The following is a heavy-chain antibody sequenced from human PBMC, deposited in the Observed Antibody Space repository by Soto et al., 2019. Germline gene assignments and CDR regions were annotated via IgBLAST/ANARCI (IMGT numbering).Heavy chain of an antibody. CDR1: GGSISSGDYY. Sequence: QVQLQESGPGLVKPSQTLSLTCTVSGGSISSGDYYWNWIRQPPGKGLEWIGYIFYSGSTYYNPSLKSRITISVDTSKNQSSLKLSSVTAADTAVYSCARVSYYYGSGSSSDYWGQGTLVTVSS. D-gene: IGHD3-10*01. J-gene: IGHJ4*02. CDR3: ARVSYYYGSGSSSDY. V-gene: IGHV4-30-4*01. CDR2: IFYSGST.